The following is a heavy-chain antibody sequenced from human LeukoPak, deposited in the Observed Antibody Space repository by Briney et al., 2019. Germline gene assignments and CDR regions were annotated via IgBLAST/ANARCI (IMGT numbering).Heavy chain of an antibody. CDR2: ISNTGGST. CDR1: GFSFNTYA. CDR3: AQQVGYCSSGSCYFTY. J-gene: IGHJ1*01. V-gene: IGHV3-23*01. Sequence: GGSLRLSCAASGFSFNTYATSWVRQAPGKGLEWVSAISNTGGSTYYADSVKGRFTISRDKSKNTLSLQMNSLRAEDTAVYYCAQQVGYCSSGSCYFTYWGQGTLVTIFS. D-gene: IGHD2-15*01.